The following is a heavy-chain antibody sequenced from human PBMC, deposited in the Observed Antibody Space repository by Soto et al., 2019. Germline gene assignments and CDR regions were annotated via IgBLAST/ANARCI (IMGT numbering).Heavy chain of an antibody. CDR2: IYYSGST. D-gene: IGHD1-1*01. Sequence: PSETMSVTWTVSGGFSVSYCGSWIRKNPGKGLEWIGYIYYSGSTNYNPSLKSRVTISVDTSKNQFSLKLTSVTAAYIAVCFCARDKSTGLFDYWCQGILVTVS. CDR1: GGFSVSYC. J-gene: IGHJ4*02. CDR3: ARDKSTGLFDY. V-gene: IGHV4-59*12.